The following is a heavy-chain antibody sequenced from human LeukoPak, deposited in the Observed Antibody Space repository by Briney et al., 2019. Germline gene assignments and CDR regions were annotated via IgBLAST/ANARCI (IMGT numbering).Heavy chain of an antibody. CDR1: GGSISSGDYY. CDR3: ARGGSSSWLAKIDAFDI. Sequence: SETLSLTCTVSGGSISSGDYYWSWIRQPPGKGLEWIGYIYYSGSTYYNPSLKSRVTISVDTSKNQFSLKLSSVTAADTAVYYCARGGSSSWLAKIDAFDIWGQGTMVTVSS. V-gene: IGHV4-30-4*08. CDR2: IYYSGST. J-gene: IGHJ3*02. D-gene: IGHD6-13*01.